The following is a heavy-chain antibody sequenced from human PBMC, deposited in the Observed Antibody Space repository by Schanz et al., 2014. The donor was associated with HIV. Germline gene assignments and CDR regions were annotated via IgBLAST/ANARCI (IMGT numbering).Heavy chain of an antibody. CDR2: IWDNGNNK. J-gene: IGHJ4*02. D-gene: IGHD3-22*01. CDR1: GFTFNIYG. V-gene: IGHV3-33*06. Sequence: QAQLVDSGGGVVQPGRSLRLSCAASGFTFNIYGMHWVRQAPGRGLEWVALIWDNGNNKYYADSVKGRFTISRDNSKNTVYLHVNSLRAEDTAVYYCAKDSGDSGGYYTYYFDYWGQGTLVTVSS. CDR3: AKDSGDSGGYYTYYFDY.